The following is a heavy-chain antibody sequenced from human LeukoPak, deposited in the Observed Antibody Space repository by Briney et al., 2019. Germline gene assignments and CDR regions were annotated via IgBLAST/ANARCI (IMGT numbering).Heavy chain of an antibody. J-gene: IGHJ4*02. CDR1: GYTFTGYY. CDR2: INPNSGGT. Sequence: ASVKVSCKASGYTFTGYYMHWVRQAPGQGLKWMGWINPNSGGTNYAQKFQGRVTMTRDTSISTAYMELSRLRSDDTAVYYCARHPTSGSYYDYWGQGTLVTVSS. V-gene: IGHV1-2*02. D-gene: IGHD1-26*01. CDR3: ARHPTSGSYYDY.